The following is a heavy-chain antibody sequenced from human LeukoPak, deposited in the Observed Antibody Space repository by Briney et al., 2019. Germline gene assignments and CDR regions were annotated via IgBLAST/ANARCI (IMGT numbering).Heavy chain of an antibody. CDR3: EKDLSSSGYDDGFDV. J-gene: IGHJ3*01. CDR2: INPSGGST. CDR1: GYTFTSYY. D-gene: IGHD3-22*01. Sequence: ASVKVSCKASGYTFTSYYMHWVRQAPGQGLEWMGIINPSGGSTSYAQKFQGRVTMTRDTSTSTVYMELSSLRSEDTAVYYCEKDLSSSGYDDGFDVWGQGTMVTVSS. V-gene: IGHV1-46*01.